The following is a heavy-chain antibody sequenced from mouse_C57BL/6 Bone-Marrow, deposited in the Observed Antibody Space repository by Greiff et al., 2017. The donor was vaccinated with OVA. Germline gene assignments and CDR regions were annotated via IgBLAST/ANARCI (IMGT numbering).Heavy chain of an antibody. D-gene: IGHD1-1*01. J-gene: IGHJ3*01. CDR2: IRLKSDNYAT. V-gene: IGHV6-3*01. Sequence: EVMLVESGGGLVQPGGSMKLSCVASGFTFSNYWMNWVRQSPEKGLEWVAQIRLKSDNYATHYAESVKGRFTISRDDSKSSVYLQMNNLRAEDTGIYYCTIYGSRGAYWGQGTLVTVSA. CDR1: GFTFSNYW. CDR3: TIYGSRGAY.